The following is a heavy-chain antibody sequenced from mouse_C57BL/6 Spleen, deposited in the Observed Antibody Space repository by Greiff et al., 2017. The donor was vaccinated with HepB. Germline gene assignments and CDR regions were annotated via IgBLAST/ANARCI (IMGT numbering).Heavy chain of an antibody. J-gene: IGHJ2*01. Sequence: VQLQQSGAELVRPGAPVTLSCKASGYTFTDYEMHWVKQTPVHGLEWIGAIDPETGGTAYNQKFKGKAILTADKSSSTAYMELRSLTSEDSAVYYCTGTVVASYYFDYWGQGTTLTVSS. CDR2: IDPETGGT. CDR1: GYTFTDYE. D-gene: IGHD1-1*01. V-gene: IGHV1-15*01. CDR3: TGTVVASYYFDY.